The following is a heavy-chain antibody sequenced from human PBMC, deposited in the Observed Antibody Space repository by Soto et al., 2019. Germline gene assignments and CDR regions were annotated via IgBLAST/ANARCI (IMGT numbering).Heavy chain of an antibody. CDR1: GFTVSINY. CDR3: ARERIYCSGGSCPGGYFDY. J-gene: IGHJ4*02. Sequence: PGGSLRLSCAASGFTVSINYMSWVRQAPGKGLEWVSVIYSGGSTYYADSVKGRFTISRDNSKNTLYLQMNSLRAEDTAVYYRARERIYCSGGSCPGGYFDYWGQGTLVTVSS. V-gene: IGHV3-53*01. D-gene: IGHD2-15*01. CDR2: IYSGGST.